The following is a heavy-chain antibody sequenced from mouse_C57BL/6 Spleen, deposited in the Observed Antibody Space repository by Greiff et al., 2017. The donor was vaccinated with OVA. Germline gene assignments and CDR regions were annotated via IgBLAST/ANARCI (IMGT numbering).Heavy chain of an antibody. Sequence: QVQLQQPGTELVKPGASVKLSCKASGYTFTSYWMHWVKQRPGQGLEWIGNINPSNGGTNYNEKFKSKATLTVDTSSSTAYMQLSSLTSEESAVYDCARWGRVADYYAMDYWGQGTSVTVSS. J-gene: IGHJ4*01. CDR2: INPSNGGT. D-gene: IGHD1-3*01. CDR3: ARWGRVADYYAMDY. V-gene: IGHV1-53*01. CDR1: GYTFTSYW.